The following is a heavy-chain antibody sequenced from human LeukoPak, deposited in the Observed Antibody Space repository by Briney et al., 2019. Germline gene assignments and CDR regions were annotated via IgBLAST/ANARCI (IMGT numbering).Heavy chain of an antibody. D-gene: IGHD5-18*01. CDR2: INHSGST. V-gene: IGHV4-34*01. Sequence: PSETLSLTCAVYGGSFSGYYWSWIRQPPGKGLEWIGEINHSGSTNYNPSLKSRVTISVDTSKNQFSLKLGSVTAADTAVYYCARGKRGYSYGPFDYWGQGTLVTVSS. CDR3: ARGKRGYSYGPFDY. CDR1: GGSFSGYY. J-gene: IGHJ4*02.